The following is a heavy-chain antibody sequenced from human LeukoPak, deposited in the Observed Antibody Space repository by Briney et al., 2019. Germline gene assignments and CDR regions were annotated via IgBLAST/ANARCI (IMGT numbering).Heavy chain of an antibody. CDR1: GGTFSSYA. J-gene: IGHJ4*02. CDR2: IIPIFGTA. Sequence: SVKVSCKAAGGTFSSYAISWVRQAPGQGLEWMGGIIPIFGTANYAQKFQGRVTITADESTSTAYMELSSLRSEDTAVYYCARGDSSGYYSDYWGQGTLVTVSS. CDR3: ARGDSSGYYSDY. V-gene: IGHV1-69*13. D-gene: IGHD3-22*01.